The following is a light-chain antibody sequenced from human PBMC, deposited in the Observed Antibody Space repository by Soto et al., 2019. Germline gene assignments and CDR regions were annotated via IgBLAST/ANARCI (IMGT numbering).Light chain of an antibody. CDR1: QSISNY. J-gene: IGKJ3*01. CDR3: QQSYSTPFT. CDR2: AAS. Sequence: DIQVTQSPSSLSVFVGDRVTITCRASQSISNYLNWYQQKPGKAPKLLIYAASSLQSGVPSRFSGSGSGTDFTLTISSLQPEDFATYYCQQSYSTPFTFGPGTKVDIK. V-gene: IGKV1-39*01.